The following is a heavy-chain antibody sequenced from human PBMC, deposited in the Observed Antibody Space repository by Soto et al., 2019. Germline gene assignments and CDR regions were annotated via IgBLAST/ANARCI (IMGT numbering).Heavy chain of an antibody. CDR3: ARDPYTSTLVTIMDY. D-gene: IGHD2-21*02. CDR2: IDSSSRSI. J-gene: IGHJ4*02. V-gene: IGHV3-48*02. CDR1: GVTFSNYG. Sequence: EVQLVESGGGLAQPGGSLRLSCAASGVTFSNYGMNWVRQAPGKGLEWVSYIDSSSRSIYYSDSVKGRFSISRDNAESSLVLQMNSLRDEDTAVYYCARDPYTSTLVTIMDYWGQGILVTVSS.